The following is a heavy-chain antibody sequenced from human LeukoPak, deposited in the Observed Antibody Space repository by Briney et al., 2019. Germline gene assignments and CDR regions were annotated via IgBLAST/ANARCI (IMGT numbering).Heavy chain of an antibody. V-gene: IGHV3-21*04. D-gene: IGHD3-16*01. CDR2: ISSSSSYI. CDR1: GFTFSSYS. CDR3: ANWGSYYYYMDV. J-gene: IGHJ6*03. Sequence: GGSLRLSCAASGFTFSSYSMNWVRQAPGTGLEWVSSISSSSSYIYYADSVKGRFTISRDDSKNTLYLQMNSLRAEDTAVYYCANWGSYYYYMDVWGKGTTVTVSS.